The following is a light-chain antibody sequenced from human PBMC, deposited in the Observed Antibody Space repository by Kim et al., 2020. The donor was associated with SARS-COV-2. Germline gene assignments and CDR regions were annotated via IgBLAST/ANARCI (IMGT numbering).Light chain of an antibody. Sequence: DTQMTQSPSSLSASVGDRVTITCRASQDIANSLAWYQQKPGKVPKVLIYAASTLQSGVPSRFSGSGSGTEFTLTIGSLQTEDVATYYCQQYNCAPWTFGPGTKVDIK. CDR1: QDIANS. J-gene: IGKJ1*01. V-gene: IGKV1-27*01. CDR3: QQYNCAPWT. CDR2: AAS.